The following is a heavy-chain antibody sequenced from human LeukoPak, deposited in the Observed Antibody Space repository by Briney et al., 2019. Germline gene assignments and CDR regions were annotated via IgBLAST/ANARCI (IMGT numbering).Heavy chain of an antibody. D-gene: IGHD3-22*01. J-gene: IGHJ4*02. Sequence: ASVKVSCKASGYTFTGYYMHWVRQAPGQGLEWMGWINPNSGGTNYAQKFQGRVTMTRDTSISTAYMELSRLRSDDTAVYYCARAVVIPSSQIDYWGQGTLVTVSS. CDR1: GYTFTGYY. V-gene: IGHV1-2*02. CDR2: INPNSGGT. CDR3: ARAVVIPSSQIDY.